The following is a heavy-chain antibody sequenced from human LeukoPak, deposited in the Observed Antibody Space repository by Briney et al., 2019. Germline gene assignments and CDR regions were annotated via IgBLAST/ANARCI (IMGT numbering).Heavy chain of an antibody. V-gene: IGHV1-8*01. CDR2: MNPNSGNT. J-gene: IGHJ1*01. D-gene: IGHD4-11*01. Sequence: ASVKVSCKASEYTFSSYDINWVRQATGQGLEWMGWMNPNSGNTGYAQKFQGRVTMTRNTSLSTAYMELTSLKSEDTAVYYCARDKAVTTELTQNFHHWGQGTLVTVSS. CDR1: EYTFSSYD. CDR3: ARDKAVTTELTQNFHH.